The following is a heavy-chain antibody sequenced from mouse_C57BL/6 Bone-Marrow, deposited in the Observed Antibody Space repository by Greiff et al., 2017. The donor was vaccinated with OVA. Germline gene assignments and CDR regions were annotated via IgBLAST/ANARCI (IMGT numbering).Heavy chain of an antibody. J-gene: IGHJ4*01. D-gene: IGHD2-4*01. CDR3: ARDAVDYGYAMDY. CDR1: GFTFSDFY. V-gene: IGHV7-1*01. Sequence: DVHLVESGGGLVQSGRSLRLSCATSGFTFSDFYMEWVRQAPGKGLEWIAASRNNANDYTTDYSASVKGRFIVSRDTSQRLLYLPINALRAEDTAIYYLARDAVDYGYAMDYWGQGTSVTVSS. CDR2: SRNNANDYTT.